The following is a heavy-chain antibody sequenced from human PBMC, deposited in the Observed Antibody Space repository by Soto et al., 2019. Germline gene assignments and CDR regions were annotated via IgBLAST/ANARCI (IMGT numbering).Heavy chain of an antibody. V-gene: IGHV3-15*01. Sequence: EVQLVESGGGLVKPGGSLRLSCAASGFTFSNAWMSWVRQAPGKGLEWVGRIKSKTGGGTTAYAAPVKGRFTISREDSKNTLYMQMNSLKTEDTAVYYCTTDPPYCGGDCSHPFDYWGQGTLVTVSS. CDR3: TTDPPYCGGDCSHPFDY. CDR1: GFTFSNAW. D-gene: IGHD2-21*02. CDR2: IKSKTGGGTT. J-gene: IGHJ4*02.